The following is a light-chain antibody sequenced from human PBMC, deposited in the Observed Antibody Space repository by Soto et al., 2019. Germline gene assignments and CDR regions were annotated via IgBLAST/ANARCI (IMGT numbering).Light chain of an antibody. CDR1: QSVSNN. CDR2: GAS. Sequence: EIVLTQSPDTLSLSPGERATLSCRASQSVSNNYLAWYQQKPGQAPRLLIYGASTRATGIPARFSGSGSGTEFTLTISSLQSEDFAVYYCQQYNNWLITFGQGTRLEI. J-gene: IGKJ5*01. CDR3: QQYNNWLIT. V-gene: IGKV3-15*01.